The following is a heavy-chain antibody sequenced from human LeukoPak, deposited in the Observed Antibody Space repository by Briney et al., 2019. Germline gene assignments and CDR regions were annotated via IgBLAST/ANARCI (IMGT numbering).Heavy chain of an antibody. D-gene: IGHD2-2*01. CDR2: ISSSGSTI. J-gene: IGHJ4*02. Sequence: GGSLRLSCAASGFTFSSYEMNWVRQAPGKGLEWVSYISSSGSTIYYADSVKGRFTISRDNAKNSLYLQMNSLRAEDTAVYYCARGAVVPYCSSTSCRAYYFDYWGQGTLVTVSS. CDR3: ARGAVVPYCSSTSCRAYYFDY. CDR1: GFTFSSYE. V-gene: IGHV3-48*03.